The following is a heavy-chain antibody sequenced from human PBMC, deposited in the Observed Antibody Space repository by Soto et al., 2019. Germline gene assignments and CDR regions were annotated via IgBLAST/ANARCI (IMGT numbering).Heavy chain of an antibody. J-gene: IGHJ4*02. V-gene: IGHV3-9*01. CDR1: GFTFDDYA. Sequence: EVQLVESGGGLVQPGRSLRLSCAASGFTFDDYAMHWVRQAPGKGLEWVSGISWNSGSIGYADSVKGRFTISRDNAKNYLYLQMNSLRAEDTALYYCAKAGFWSCYYSLVDYWGQGTLVTVSS. CDR3: AKAGFWSCYYSLVDY. D-gene: IGHD3-3*01. CDR2: ISWNSGSI.